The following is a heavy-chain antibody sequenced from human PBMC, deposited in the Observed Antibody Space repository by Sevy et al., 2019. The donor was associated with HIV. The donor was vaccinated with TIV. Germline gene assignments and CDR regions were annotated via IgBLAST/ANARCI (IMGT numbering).Heavy chain of an antibody. CDR3: ARDCSSTTCLWGMDV. CDR2: IKLDGSEK. Sequence: GGSLGLSCAASGFSFSNYWMSWVRQAPGKGLEWVANIKLDGSEKYYVDSVKGRFTISRDNAKKSLYLQMNSLRTEDTAVYYCARDCSSTTCLWGMDVWGQGTTVTVSS. V-gene: IGHV3-7*03. J-gene: IGHJ6*02. CDR1: GFSFSNYW. D-gene: IGHD2-2*01.